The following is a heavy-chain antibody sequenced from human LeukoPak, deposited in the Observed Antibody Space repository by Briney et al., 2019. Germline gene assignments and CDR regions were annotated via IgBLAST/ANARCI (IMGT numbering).Heavy chain of an antibody. Sequence: GGSLRLSCAASGFTFSSYAMNWVRQAPGKGLEWVSAISGSGTSIYYADSAKGRFTISRDNSNNTLHLQMNSLRAEDTALYYCAKDVSPSRGSSSWTIDYWGQGILVTVSS. D-gene: IGHD6-13*01. V-gene: IGHV3-23*01. J-gene: IGHJ4*02. CDR1: GFTFSSYA. CDR3: AKDVSPSRGSSSWTIDY. CDR2: ISGSGTSI.